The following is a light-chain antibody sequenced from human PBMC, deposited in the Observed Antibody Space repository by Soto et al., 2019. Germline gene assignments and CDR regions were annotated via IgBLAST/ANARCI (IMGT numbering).Light chain of an antibody. CDR2: GDT. Sequence: QSVLTQPPSVSGAPGQRVTISCTGSSSNIGAGFDVHWYQQVPGTAPKRLIYGDTNRPSGVPDRFSGSKSGTSASLAITGLQAEDEADHYCQSYDSSLSGSVVFGGGTKLTVL. CDR1: SSNIGAGFD. CDR3: QSYDSSLSGSVV. V-gene: IGLV1-40*01. J-gene: IGLJ2*01.